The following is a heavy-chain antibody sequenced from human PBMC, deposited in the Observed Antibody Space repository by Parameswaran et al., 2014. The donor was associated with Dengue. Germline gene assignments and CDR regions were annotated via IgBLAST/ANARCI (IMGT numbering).Heavy chain of an antibody. CDR2: ISSTSSYT. CDR1: GFTFSDYY. V-gene: IGHV3-11*05. CDR3: ARVRDGYHVDAFDI. D-gene: IGHD5-24*01. J-gene: IGHJ3*02. Sequence: SLKISCAASGFTFSDYYMTWIRQAPGKGLEWISYISSTSSYTDYADSVKGRFTISRDNAKNSLYLQLNSLRAEDTAVYYCARVRDGYHVDAFDIWGQGTMVTVSS.